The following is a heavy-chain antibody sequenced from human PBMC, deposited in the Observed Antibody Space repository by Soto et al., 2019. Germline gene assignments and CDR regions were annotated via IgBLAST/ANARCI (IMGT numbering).Heavy chain of an antibody. CDR1: GGSVSSGSYY. CDR3: ARGGDSSGYLLYYYYGMDV. CDR2: IYYSGST. Sequence: SATLSLTCTVSGGSVSSGSYYWSWIRQPPGEGLEWIGYIYYSGSTNYNPSLKSRVTISVDTSKNQFSLKLSSVTAADTAVYYCARGGDSSGYLLYYYYGMDVWGQGTTVTVSS. V-gene: IGHV4-61*01. D-gene: IGHD3-22*01. J-gene: IGHJ6*02.